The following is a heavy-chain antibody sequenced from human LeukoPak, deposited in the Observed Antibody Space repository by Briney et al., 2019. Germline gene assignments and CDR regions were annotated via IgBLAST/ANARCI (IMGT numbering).Heavy chain of an antibody. V-gene: IGHV4-39*07. CDR3: ARIVVVVAAMSGWFDP. J-gene: IGHJ5*02. D-gene: IGHD2-15*01. Sequence: PSETLSLTCTVSGGSISSYYWGWIRQPPGKGLEWIGSIYYSGSTYYNPSLKSRVTISVDTSKNQFSLKLSSVTAADTAVYYCARIVVVVAAMSGWFDPWGQGTLVTVSS. CDR2: IYYSGST. CDR1: GGSISSYY.